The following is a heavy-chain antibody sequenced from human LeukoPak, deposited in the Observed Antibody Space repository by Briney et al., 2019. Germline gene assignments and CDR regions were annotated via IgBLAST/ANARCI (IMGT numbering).Heavy chain of an antibody. CDR3: AGRLDVDTAMAPYYYYGMDV. CDR2: IIPIFCTA. J-gene: IGHJ6*02. CDR1: GGTFSSYA. Sequence: SVKVSCKASGGTFSSYAISWVRQAPGQGLEWMGGIIPIFCTANYAQKFQGRVTITADESTSTAYMELSSLRSEDTAVYYCAGRLDVDTAMAPYYYYGMDVWGQGTTVTVSS. D-gene: IGHD5-18*01. V-gene: IGHV1-69*13.